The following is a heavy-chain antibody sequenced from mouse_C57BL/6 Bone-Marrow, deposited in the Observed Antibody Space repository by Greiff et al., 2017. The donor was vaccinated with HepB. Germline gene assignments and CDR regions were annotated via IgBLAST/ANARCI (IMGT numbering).Heavy chain of an antibody. CDR3: ARSLYYAMDY. Sequence: VQLQQSGAELVKPGASVKLSCKASGYTFTSYWMHWVKQRPGQGLEWIGMIHPNSGSTNYNEKFKSKATLTVDKSSSTAYMQLSSLTSEDSAVYYCARSLYYAMDYWGQGTSVTVSS. CDR1: GYTFTSYW. V-gene: IGHV1-64*01. CDR2: IHPNSGST. J-gene: IGHJ4*01.